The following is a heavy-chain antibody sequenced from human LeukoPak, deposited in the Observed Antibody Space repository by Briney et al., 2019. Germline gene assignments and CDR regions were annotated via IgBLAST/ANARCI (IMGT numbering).Heavy chain of an antibody. V-gene: IGHV1-2*06. Sequence: ASVKVSCKXSGYTFAGYYMHWVRQAPGQGLEWMGRINPNSGGTNYAQKFQGRVTMTRDTSISTAYMELSRLRSDDTAVYYCARGNGYYYDSSGYSYYYYYMDVWGKGTTVTVSS. CDR1: GYTFAGYY. J-gene: IGHJ6*03. CDR3: ARGNGYYYDSSGYSYYYYYMDV. CDR2: INPNSGGT. D-gene: IGHD3-22*01.